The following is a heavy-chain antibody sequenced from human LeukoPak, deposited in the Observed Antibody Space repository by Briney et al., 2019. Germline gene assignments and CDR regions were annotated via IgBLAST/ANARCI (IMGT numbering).Heavy chain of an antibody. D-gene: IGHD1-26*01. V-gene: IGHV3-33*01. Sequence: PGGSLRLSCAASRFTFSRYGMHWVRQAPGKGLEWVAVIWYDGSNKYYADSVKGRFTISRDNSKNMLYLQMNSLRAEDTAVYYCARDRIVGATRGGDFDYWGQGTLVTVSS. CDR2: IWYDGSNK. CDR1: RFTFSRYG. J-gene: IGHJ4*02. CDR3: ARDRIVGATRGGDFDY.